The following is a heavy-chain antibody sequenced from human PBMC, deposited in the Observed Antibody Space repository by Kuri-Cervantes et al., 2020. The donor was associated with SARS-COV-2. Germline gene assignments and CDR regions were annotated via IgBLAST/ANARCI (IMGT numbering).Heavy chain of an antibody. V-gene: IGHV4-59*11. Sequence: ESLKISCTVSGGSISSHYWSWIRQPPGKGLEWIGYIYYSGSTNYNPSLKSRVTISVDTSKNQFSLKLSSVTAADTAVYYRGRVSWLQLWHRYSDSWGQGTLVTVSS. CDR3: GRVSWLQLWHRYSDS. CDR2: IYYSGST. CDR1: GGSISSHY. D-gene: IGHD5-24*01. J-gene: IGHJ4*02.